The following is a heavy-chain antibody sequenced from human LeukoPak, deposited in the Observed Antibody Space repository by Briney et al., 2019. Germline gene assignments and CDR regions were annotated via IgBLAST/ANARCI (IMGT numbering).Heavy chain of an antibody. V-gene: IGHV3-23*01. CDR2: ISGTGAGT. Sequence: GRSLRLSCAASGFTFSSYGMHWVRQAPGKGLEWVSTISGTGAGTYYADSVKGRFTISRDNSKNTLYVQMNSLRVEDTAVYYCAKALPKMWFGELEGFDHWGQGTLVTVSS. J-gene: IGHJ4*02. CDR3: AKALPKMWFGELEGFDH. D-gene: IGHD3-10*01. CDR1: GFTFSSYG.